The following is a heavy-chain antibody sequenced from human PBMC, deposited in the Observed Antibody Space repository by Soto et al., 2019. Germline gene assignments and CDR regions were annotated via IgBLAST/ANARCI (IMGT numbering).Heavy chain of an antibody. D-gene: IGHD6-13*01. CDR3: AKAKDIIAFDY. Sequence: EVQLLESGGGLVQPGGSLRLSCAASGFTLRNYDMSWVRQAPGKGLEWVSTINRGGDAYYADSVKGRFTISRDNSENTLSLRMNSLRAEDTAIYHCAKAKDIIAFDYWGQGTLVTVSS. J-gene: IGHJ4*02. V-gene: IGHV3-23*01. CDR1: GFTLRNYD. CDR2: INRGGDA.